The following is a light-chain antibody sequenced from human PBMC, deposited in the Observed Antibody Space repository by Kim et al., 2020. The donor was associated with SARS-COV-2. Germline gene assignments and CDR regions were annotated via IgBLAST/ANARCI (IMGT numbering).Light chain of an antibody. Sequence: GQGVTIVCAGGDSNIANTYVYWYQQLPGAAPKLLIYGNTQRPSGVPDRFSGSRSGTSASLAISELRPEDEADYYCAAWDASLSARLFGGGTQLTVL. CDR2: GNT. CDR3: AAWDASLSARL. J-gene: IGLJ7*01. V-gene: IGLV1-47*02. CDR1: DSNIANTY.